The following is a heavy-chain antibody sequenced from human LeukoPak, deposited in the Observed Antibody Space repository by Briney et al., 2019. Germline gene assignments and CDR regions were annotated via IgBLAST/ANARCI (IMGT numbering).Heavy chain of an antibody. CDR2: INAGNDDT. D-gene: IGHD2-21*01. V-gene: IGHV1-3*01. J-gene: IGHJ6*02. CDR1: GCPFTNYA. Sequence: ASVKVSCKASGCPFTNYAYHWVRQAPGQGLEWLGWINAGNDDTKYSQKFQGRVTITRDTSASTAYMELSSLTSDDTSVYYCARERWNCRDDCHSVYYSTLDVWGQGTTVTVSS. CDR3: ARERWNCRDDCHSVYYSTLDV.